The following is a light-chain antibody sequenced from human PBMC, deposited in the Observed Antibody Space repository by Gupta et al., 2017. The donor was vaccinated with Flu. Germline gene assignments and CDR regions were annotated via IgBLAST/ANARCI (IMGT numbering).Light chain of an antibody. CDR3: SSHTVSDTFV. CDR2: EVT. CDR1: SSDIGAYKY. Sequence: QSALTQPPSASGSPGQSITISCTGTSSDIGAYKYVSWHQQHAGKAPKLSMYEVTKRPSGVPDRFSGSKSGNTASLTVSGLQAEDEGDYYCSSHTVSDTFVFGTGTAVTVL. J-gene: IGLJ1*01. V-gene: IGLV2-8*01.